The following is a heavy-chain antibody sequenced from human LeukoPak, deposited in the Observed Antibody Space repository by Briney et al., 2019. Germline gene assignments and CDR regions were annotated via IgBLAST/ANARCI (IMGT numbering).Heavy chain of an antibody. D-gene: IGHD2-21*02. J-gene: IGHJ6*02. V-gene: IGHV3-53*01. CDR3: ASRVVTATLASLYYYGMDV. Sequence: PGGSLRLSCAASGVTVSDAYMSWVRQAPGKGLEWVSVIYSGGSTYYADSVKGRFTISRDNSKNTLYLQMNSLRAEDTAVYYCASRVVTATLASLYYYGMDVWGQGTTVTVSS. CDR2: IYSGGST. CDR1: GVTVSDAY.